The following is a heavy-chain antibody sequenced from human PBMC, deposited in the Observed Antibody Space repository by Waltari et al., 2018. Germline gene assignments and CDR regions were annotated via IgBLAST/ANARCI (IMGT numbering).Heavy chain of an antibody. V-gene: IGHV4-59*11. CDR2: IYYSGST. CDR1: GGPISSHY. CDR3: ARVLADSSGYFNLDY. D-gene: IGHD3-22*01. J-gene: IGHJ4*02. Sequence: QVQLQESGPGLVKPSETLSLTCTVSGGPISSHYWTWIRQPPGKGLEWIGYIYYSGSTNYNPSLKSRVTISVDTSKNQFSLKLSSVTAADTAVYYCARVLADSSGYFNLDYWGQGTLVTVSS.